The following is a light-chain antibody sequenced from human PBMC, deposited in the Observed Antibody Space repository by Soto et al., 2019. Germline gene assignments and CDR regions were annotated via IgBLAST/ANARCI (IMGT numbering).Light chain of an antibody. J-gene: IGLJ3*02. V-gene: IGLV4-69*01. Sequence: QPVLTQSPSASASRGASVTVTCTLSSGHSSNAVAWHQQQPEKGPRYLMRLNSDGSHSKGDGIPDRFTGSSSGADRYLTISSLQSEDEADYYCQTWGTGIVVFGGGTKLTVL. CDR3: QTWGTGIVV. CDR1: SGHSSNA. CDR2: LNSDGSH.